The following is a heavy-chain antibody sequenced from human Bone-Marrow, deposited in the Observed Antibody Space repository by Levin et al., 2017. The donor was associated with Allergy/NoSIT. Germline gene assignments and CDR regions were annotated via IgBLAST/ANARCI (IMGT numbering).Heavy chain of an antibody. Sequence: GESLKISCAASGFTFSSYWMSWVRQAPGKGLEWVANIKQDGSEKYYVDSVKGRFTISRDNARNSLYLQMNSLRAEDTAVYYCARDGYCSSTSCYRHYFDYWGQGTLVTVSS. J-gene: IGHJ4*02. CDR1: GFTFSSYW. CDR2: IKQDGSEK. D-gene: IGHD2-2*03. CDR3: ARDGYCSSTSCYRHYFDY. V-gene: IGHV3-7*01.